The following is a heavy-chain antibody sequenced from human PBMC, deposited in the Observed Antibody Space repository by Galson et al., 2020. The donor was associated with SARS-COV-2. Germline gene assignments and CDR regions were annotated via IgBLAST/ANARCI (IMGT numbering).Heavy chain of an antibody. CDR1: GDYIGSYF. J-gene: IGHJ4*02. V-gene: IGHV4-59*01. CDR2: VYSSGST. Sequence: SETLSLTCTVSGDYIGSYFWAWVRRPPGKGLEWVGYVYSSGSTYSNPSLNGRVSLSVDTARNQFSLNVRSVTAADTAVYYCARGARQHMSYWGQGILVSVSS. CDR3: ARGARQHMSY. D-gene: IGHD1-26*01.